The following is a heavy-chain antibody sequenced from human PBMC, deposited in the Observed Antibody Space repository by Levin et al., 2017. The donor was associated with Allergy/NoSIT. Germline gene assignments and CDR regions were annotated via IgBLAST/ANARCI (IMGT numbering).Heavy chain of an antibody. D-gene: IGHD3-10*01. J-gene: IGHJ4*02. V-gene: IGHV3-7*01. CDR2: INQEGSEK. CDR1: GFTFSSHW. Sequence: PGGSLRLSCAASGFTFSSHWMSWVRQAPGKGLEWVANINQEGSEKYYVDSVKGRLTVSRDNAKNSLYLQMNSLRVEDTAVYYCARDGVDAGVYFDYWGQGTLVTASS. CDR3: ARDGVDAGVYFDY.